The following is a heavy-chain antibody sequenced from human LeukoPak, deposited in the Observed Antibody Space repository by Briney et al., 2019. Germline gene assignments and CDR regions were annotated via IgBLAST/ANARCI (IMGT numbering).Heavy chain of an antibody. D-gene: IGHD1-14*01. Sequence: GASLQISCQGSGFIFPSFWIAWVRQLPGKGLEWMGIIYPGDSDTRYSPSFQGLVTISADKSISTAYLQWNSLMASDTAMYYCARLKDHPIDYWGQGTLVTVSS. V-gene: IGHV5-51*01. CDR3: ARLKDHPIDY. CDR2: IYPGDSDT. CDR1: GFIFPSFW. J-gene: IGHJ4*02.